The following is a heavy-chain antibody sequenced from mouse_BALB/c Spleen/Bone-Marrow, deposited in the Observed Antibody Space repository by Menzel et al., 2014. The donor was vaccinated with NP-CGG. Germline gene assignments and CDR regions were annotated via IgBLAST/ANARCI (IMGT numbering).Heavy chain of an antibody. CDR2: INPSTGYP. J-gene: IGHJ4*01. CDR3: ARGNYEAMDS. V-gene: IGHV1-7*01. Sequence: VQLQQSGAELAKPGASVKMSCKASGYTFTSYWMHWVKQRPGQGLEWIGYINPSTGYPEYNREFKDKATLTADKSSSTAYMQLSSLTSEDSAVYYCARGNYEAMDSWGQGSSVTVSS. CDR1: GYTFTSYW. D-gene: IGHD2-1*01.